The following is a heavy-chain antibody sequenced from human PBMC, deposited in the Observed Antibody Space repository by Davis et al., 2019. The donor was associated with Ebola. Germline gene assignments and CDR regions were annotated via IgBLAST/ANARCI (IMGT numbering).Heavy chain of an antibody. Sequence: GESLKISCAASGFTFSSYWMSWVRQAPGKGLEWVSAISGSGGSTYYADSVKGRFTISRDNSKNTLYLQMNSLRAEDTAVYYCANRRTGNWGQGTMVTVSS. V-gene: IGHV3-23*01. J-gene: IGHJ3*01. CDR2: ISGSGGST. CDR3: ANRRTGN. D-gene: IGHD4-17*01. CDR1: GFTFSSYW.